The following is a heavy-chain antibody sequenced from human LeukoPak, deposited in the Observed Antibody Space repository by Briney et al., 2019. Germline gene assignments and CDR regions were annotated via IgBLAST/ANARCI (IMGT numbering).Heavy chain of an antibody. CDR2: INPSGGST. V-gene: IGHV1-46*01. J-gene: IGHJ4*02. CDR3: ARDTTRGYLFDY. D-gene: IGHD5-12*01. Sequence: ASVKVSCKASGYTFTSYYMHWVRQAPGQGLERMGIINPSGGSTSYAQKFQGRVTMTRDMSTSTVYMELSSLRSEDTAVYYCARDTTRGYLFDYWGQGTLVTVSS. CDR1: GYTFTSYY.